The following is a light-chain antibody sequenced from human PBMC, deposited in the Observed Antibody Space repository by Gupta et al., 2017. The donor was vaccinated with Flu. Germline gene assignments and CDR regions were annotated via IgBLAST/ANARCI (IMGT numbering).Light chain of an antibody. V-gene: IGKV2-30*01. CDR2: KVS. Sequence: DVVMTQSPLSLPVTLGQPASISCRSSQSLVYSDGNTYLNWFQQRPGQSPRRLIYKVSNRDSGVPDRFSGSGSCTDFTLKISRVEADDVGVYYCMQGTHWPPETFGQGTRLEMK. CDR1: QSLVYSDGNTY. CDR3: MQGTHWPPET. J-gene: IGKJ5*01.